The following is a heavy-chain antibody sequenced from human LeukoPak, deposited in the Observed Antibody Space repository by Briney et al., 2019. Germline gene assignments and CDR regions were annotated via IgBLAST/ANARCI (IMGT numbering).Heavy chain of an antibody. CDR1: GGSISSSNW. CDR2: IYHSGST. Sequence: PSGTLSLTCADSGGSISSSNWWSWVRQSPGKGLEWIGEIYHSGSTNYNPSLQSRVTLSVDKSKKQFSLNLTSLTAADTAVYYCARVRWRGVIRGAYYYYYLDVWGKGTTVTVSS. CDR3: ARVRWRGVIRGAYYYYYLDV. J-gene: IGHJ6*03. V-gene: IGHV4-4*02. D-gene: IGHD3-10*01.